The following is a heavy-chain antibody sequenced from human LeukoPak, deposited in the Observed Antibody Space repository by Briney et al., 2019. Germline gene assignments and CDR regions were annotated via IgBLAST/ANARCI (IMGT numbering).Heavy chain of an antibody. Sequence: GGSLRLSCAASGFTFSDYYMSWIRQAPGKGLEWVSVIYSGGSTYYADSVKGRFTISRDNSKNTLYLQMNSLRAEDTAVYYCAKPPMRAVAGGVDYWGQGTLVTVSS. CDR1: GFTFSDYY. J-gene: IGHJ4*02. CDR2: IYSGGST. CDR3: AKPPMRAVAGGVDY. V-gene: IGHV3-66*02. D-gene: IGHD6-19*01.